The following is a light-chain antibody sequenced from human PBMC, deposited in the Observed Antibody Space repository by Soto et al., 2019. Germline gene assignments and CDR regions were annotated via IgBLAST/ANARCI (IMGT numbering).Light chain of an antibody. J-gene: IGKJ1*01. Sequence: EVVMTQSPATLSVSPGERVTLSCRASQSVNINFAWYQQKPGQAPRLLIYGASTRATNIPARFSGSGSGTEFTLTISSLQSEDFAVYYCQHYNSWPRTFGQGTKVEVK. CDR3: QHYNSWPRT. CDR1: QSVNIN. CDR2: GAS. V-gene: IGKV3-15*01.